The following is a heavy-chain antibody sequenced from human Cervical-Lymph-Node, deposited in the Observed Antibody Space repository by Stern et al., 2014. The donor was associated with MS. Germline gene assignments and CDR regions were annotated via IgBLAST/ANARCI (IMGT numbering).Heavy chain of an antibody. D-gene: IGHD3-16*01. V-gene: IGHV1-8*01. J-gene: IGHJ3*02. CDR3: ARGRVDLIRALGI. CDR2: MNPNNGNT. Sequence: VQLVESGAEVKKPGASVKVSCKASGYTFTSYDINWVRQATGPGLEWMGWMNPNNGNTGYGQKFQGRVTMTRNTSISTAYMELSSLRSDDTGVYYCARGRVDLIRALGIWGQGTMVTVSS. CDR1: GYTFTSYD.